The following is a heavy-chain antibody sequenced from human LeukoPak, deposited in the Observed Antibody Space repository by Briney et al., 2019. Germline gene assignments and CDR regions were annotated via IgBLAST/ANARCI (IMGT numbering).Heavy chain of an antibody. CDR2: IIPIVGTA. CDR1: GGTFSSYA. Sequence: SSVKVSYKPSGGTFSSYAISWVRQAPGQGLEWMGGIIPIVGTANYAQKVQSRVTITADESTSTAYMELSSLRSEDTAVYYWARPHLESRDYGNNGFDTWGEGALVTASS. V-gene: IGHV1-69*13. J-gene: IGHJ5*02. CDR3: ARPHLESRDYGNNGFDT. D-gene: IGHD4-17*01.